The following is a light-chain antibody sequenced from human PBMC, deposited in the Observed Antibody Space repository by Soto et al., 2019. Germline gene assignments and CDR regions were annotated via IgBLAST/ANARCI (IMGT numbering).Light chain of an antibody. J-gene: IGKJ1*01. CDR2: DAS. Sequence: EIVLTQSPAILSMSPGEKETIYCRASHSVSSYFAWYQQNPGQSPRLLIYDASNRATGFPARFSGSGSGTDFTLTISSLEPEDFAVYYCQQRRYWPVTFGQGTKV. CDR1: HSVSSY. V-gene: IGKV3-11*01. CDR3: QQRRYWPVT.